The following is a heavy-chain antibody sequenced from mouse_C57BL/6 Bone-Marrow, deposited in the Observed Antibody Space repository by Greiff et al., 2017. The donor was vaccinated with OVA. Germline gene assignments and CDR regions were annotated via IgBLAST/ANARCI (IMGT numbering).Heavy chain of an antibody. CDR1: GFTFSSYA. J-gene: IGHJ1*03. CDR3: ARDHYYGSRDWYFDV. CDR2: ISDGGSYT. V-gene: IGHV5-4*01. Sequence: EVQRVESGGGLVKPGGSLKLSCAASGFTFSSYAMSWVRQTPEKRLEWVATISDGGSYTYYPDNVKGRFTISRDNAKNNLYLQMSHLKSEDTAMYYCARDHYYGSRDWYFDVWGTGTTVTVSS. D-gene: IGHD1-1*01.